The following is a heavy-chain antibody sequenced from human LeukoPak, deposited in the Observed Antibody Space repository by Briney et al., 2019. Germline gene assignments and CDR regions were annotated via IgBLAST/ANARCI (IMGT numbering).Heavy chain of an antibody. J-gene: IGHJ4*02. V-gene: IGHV1-69*05. CDR2: IIPIFGTA. CDR3: ARALSGYYSLFDY. Sequence: SVKVSCKASGGTFSSYAISWVRQAPGQGREWMGGIIPIFGTANYAQKFQGRVTITTDESTSTAYMELSSLRSEDTAVYYCARALSGYYSLFDYWGQGTLVTVSS. CDR1: GGTFSSYA. D-gene: IGHD3-22*01.